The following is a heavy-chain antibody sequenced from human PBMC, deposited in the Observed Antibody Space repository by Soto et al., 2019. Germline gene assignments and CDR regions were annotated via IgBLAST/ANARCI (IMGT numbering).Heavy chain of an antibody. V-gene: IGHV3-74*01. CDR2: INSDGSST. J-gene: IGHJ4*02. CDR1: GFTFSSYW. CDR3: ARDPGIAVTGTYYFDY. D-gene: IGHD6-19*01. Sequence: DLEESGGDLVQPGGSLRLSCATSGFTFSSYWMHWVRQSPGKGLVWVSRINSDGSSTTYADSVRGRFTISRDNAKNTLYLQMNSLRAEDTAVYYCARDPGIAVTGTYYFDYWGQGSLVTVSS.